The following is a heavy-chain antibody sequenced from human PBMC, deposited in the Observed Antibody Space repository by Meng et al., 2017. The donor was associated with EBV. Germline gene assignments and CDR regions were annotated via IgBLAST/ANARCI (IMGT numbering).Heavy chain of an antibody. CDR2: MNPNNGNT. J-gene: IGHJ5*02. CDR3: ARGGTVAGTWWFDP. CDR1: GYTFTNYD. D-gene: IGHD6-19*01. V-gene: IGHV1-8*01. Sequence: QVQLGQSGAEVKKPGAPVMVSCKASGYTFTNYDINRVRQATGQGLEWMGWMNPNNGNTGYAQKFQGRVTMTRNPSINTAYMELTSLTSEDTAVYYCARGGTVAGTWWFDPWGQGTLVTVSA.